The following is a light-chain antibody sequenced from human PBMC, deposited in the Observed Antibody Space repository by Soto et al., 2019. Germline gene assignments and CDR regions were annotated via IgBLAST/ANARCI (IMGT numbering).Light chain of an antibody. CDR2: GAS. J-gene: IGKJ1*01. V-gene: IGKV3-15*01. CDR3: QQYTARPPWT. Sequence: EIVMTQSPVTLSVSPGERATLSCRASHHVATNLAWYQQKPGQPPRLLIYGASTRATGVSASFSGSGYGPEFPPTSSRLQSDDVAVYYCQQYTARPPWTFGQGTRL. CDR1: HHVATN.